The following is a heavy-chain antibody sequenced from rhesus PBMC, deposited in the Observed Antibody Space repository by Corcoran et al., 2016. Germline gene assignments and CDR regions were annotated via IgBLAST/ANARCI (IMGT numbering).Heavy chain of an antibody. CDR3: WLDQFDI. CDR1: GGSISDSYF. D-gene: IGHD2-33*01. CDR2: IYGGGGAT. V-gene: IGHV4-106*01. Sequence: QVQLQESGPGLVKPSETLSLICAVSGGSISDSYFWSWVRHPPGKGLEWIRYIYGGGGATSYNTSLKKRVTISRDTSKNHLSMKLTSVTAADTAVYYCWLDQFDIWGAGVLVTVSS. J-gene: IGHJ5-1*01.